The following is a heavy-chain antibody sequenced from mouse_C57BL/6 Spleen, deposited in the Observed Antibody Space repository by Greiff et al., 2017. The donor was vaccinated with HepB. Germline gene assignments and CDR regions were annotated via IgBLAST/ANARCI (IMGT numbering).Heavy chain of an antibody. J-gene: IGHJ4*01. CDR1: GYTFTDYN. Sequence: SGPELVKPGASVKMSCKASGYTFTDYNMHWVKQSHGKSLEWIGYINPNNGGTSYNQKFKGKATLTVNKSSSTAYMELRSLTSEDSAVYYCATIYYEDAMDYWGQGTSVTVSS. CDR2: INPNNGGT. D-gene: IGHD2-4*01. CDR3: ATIYYEDAMDY. V-gene: IGHV1-22*01.